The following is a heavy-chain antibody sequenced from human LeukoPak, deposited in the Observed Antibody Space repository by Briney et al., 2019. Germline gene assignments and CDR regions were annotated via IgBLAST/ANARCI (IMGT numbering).Heavy chain of an antibody. CDR2: ILSGGAT. CDR1: DFSVNTNY. CDR3: VRCGYSSGWYRN. V-gene: IGHV3-53*01. D-gene: IGHD6-19*01. J-gene: IGHJ4*02. Sequence: GGSLRLSCAASDFSVNTNYMNWVRQAPGKGLEWVSVILSGGATYYADSVKGRFTISRDNSKNTLYLQMNSLTVDDTAVYYCVRCGYSSGWYRNWGQGTLVTVSS.